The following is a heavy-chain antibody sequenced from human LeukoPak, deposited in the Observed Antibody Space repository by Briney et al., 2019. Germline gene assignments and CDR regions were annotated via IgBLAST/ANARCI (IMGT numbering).Heavy chain of an antibody. Sequence: PGGSLRLSCAASGFTFSSYRMHWLRQAPGKGLVWVADICYDGSNKYYADSVKGRFTISRDNSKNTLYLQMNSLRAEDTAVYYCAKDFAQRVGAFDYWGQGTLVTVSS. CDR1: GFTFSSYR. J-gene: IGHJ4*02. V-gene: IGHV3-33*03. CDR2: ICYDGSNK. D-gene: IGHD1-26*01. CDR3: AKDFAQRVGAFDY.